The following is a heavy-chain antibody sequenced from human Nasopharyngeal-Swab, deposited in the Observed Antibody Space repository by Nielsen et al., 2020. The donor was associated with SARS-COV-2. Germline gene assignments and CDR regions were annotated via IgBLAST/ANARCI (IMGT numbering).Heavy chain of an antibody. V-gene: IGHV7-4-1*02. D-gene: IGHD6-13*01. CDR1: GYTFSDYA. CDR2: INTITGTP. J-gene: IGHJ4*02. Sequence: ASVKVSCKSSGYTFSDYAMNWVRQAPGQGLEWMGWINTITGTPTYAPGFTGRFVFSLDTSVSTAYLEINNLQSEDTAVYFCARNIAAAARCFDYWGQGTLVTVSS. CDR3: ARNIAAAARCFDY.